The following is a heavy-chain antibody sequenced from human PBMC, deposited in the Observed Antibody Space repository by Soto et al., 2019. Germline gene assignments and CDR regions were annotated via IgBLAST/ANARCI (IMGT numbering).Heavy chain of an antibody. CDR2: IIPIFGTA. V-gene: IGHV1-69*01. CDR3: ARPFQSWPGGWYFDL. Sequence: QVQLVQSGAEVKKPGSSVTVSCTASGGTFSSYSINWVRQAPGQGLEWMGGIIPIFGTANYAQKFQGRVTLTADESTSTAHMELSSLRNEDTAVYYCARPFQSWPGGWYFDLWGRGTLVTVSS. CDR1: GGTFSSYS. D-gene: IGHD3-16*01. J-gene: IGHJ2*01.